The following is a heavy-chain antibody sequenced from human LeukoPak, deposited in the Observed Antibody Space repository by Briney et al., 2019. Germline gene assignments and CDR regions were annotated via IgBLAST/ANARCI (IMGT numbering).Heavy chain of an antibody. CDR2: ISTYNGNT. V-gene: IGHV1-18*01. J-gene: IGHJ4*02. CDR3: ARSSYYDSSGGNQFGYGY. D-gene: IGHD3-22*01. Sequence: ASVKVSCKASGYTFTNYGTTWVRQAPGQGLEWMGWISTYNGNTNYAQKLQGRVTMTTDTSTSTAYMELRSLRSDDTAVYYCARSSYYDSSGGNQFGYGYWGQGTLVTVSS. CDR1: GYTFTNYG.